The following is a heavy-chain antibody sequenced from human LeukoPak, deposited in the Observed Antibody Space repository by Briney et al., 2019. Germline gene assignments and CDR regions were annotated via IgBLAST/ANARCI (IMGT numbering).Heavy chain of an antibody. V-gene: IGHV1-8*01. CDR3: ARNPASY. CDR2: MNPSGGNT. CDR1: GYTFTSYD. Sequence: GASVKVSCKASGYTFTSYDINWVRQATGLGLEWMGWMNPSGGNTGYAQKFLGRVTMTGDTSIRTAYMELSNLRSDDTAVYYCARNPASYWGQGTLVTVSS. J-gene: IGHJ4*02.